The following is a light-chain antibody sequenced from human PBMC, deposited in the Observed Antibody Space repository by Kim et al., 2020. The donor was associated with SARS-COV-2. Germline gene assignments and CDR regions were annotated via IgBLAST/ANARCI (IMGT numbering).Light chain of an antibody. CDR1: SSDVGGYNY. Sequence: QSVLTQPAYVSGSPGQSITISCTGTSSDVGGYNYVSWYQQHPGKAPKLMIYDVSNRPSGVSNRFSGSKSGNTASLTISGLQAEDEADYYCTSYTSSSTVVFGGGTQLTVL. CDR2: DVS. CDR3: TSYTSSSTVV. J-gene: IGLJ2*01. V-gene: IGLV2-14*03.